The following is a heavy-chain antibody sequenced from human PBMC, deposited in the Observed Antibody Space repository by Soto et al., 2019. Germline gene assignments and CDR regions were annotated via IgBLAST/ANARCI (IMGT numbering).Heavy chain of an antibody. D-gene: IGHD3-22*01. V-gene: IGHV4-59*08. CDR1: GGSIDSYY. CDR3: ARLGGYYQSLDT. J-gene: IGHJ5*02. Sequence: PSETLSLTCTVSGGSIDSYYWTWILQPPGKGLEWIGYVYYTGTTTYSPSLKSRVTISVDTSMNQISLKLSSVTAADTAFYYCARLGGYYQSLDTWGQGTLVTSPQ. CDR2: VYYTGTT.